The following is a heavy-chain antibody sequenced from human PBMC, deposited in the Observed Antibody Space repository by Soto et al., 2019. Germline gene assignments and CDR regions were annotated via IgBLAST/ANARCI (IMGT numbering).Heavy chain of an antibody. V-gene: IGHV3-21*01. CDR2: ISSSSSYI. Sequence: GSLRLSCAASGFTFSSYSMNWVRQAPGKGLEWVSSISSSSSYIYYADSVKGRFTISRDNAKNSLYLQMNSLRAEDTAVYYCARDAPPYSSGWYNWFDPWGQGTLVTVSS. D-gene: IGHD6-19*01. CDR1: GFTFSSYS. J-gene: IGHJ5*02. CDR3: ARDAPPYSSGWYNWFDP.